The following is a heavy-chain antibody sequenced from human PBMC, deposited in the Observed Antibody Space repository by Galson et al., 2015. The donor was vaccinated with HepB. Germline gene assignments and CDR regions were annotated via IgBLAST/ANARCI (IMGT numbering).Heavy chain of an antibody. Sequence: PALVKPTQTLTLTCTFSGFSLSTSGMCVSWIRQPPGKALEWLALIDWDDDKCYSTSLKTRLTISKDTSKNQVVLTMTNMDPVDTATYYCARLITYYYDSSGYYLDYWGQGTLVTVSS. CDR3: ARLITYYYDSSGYYLDY. D-gene: IGHD3-22*01. J-gene: IGHJ4*02. CDR1: GFSLSTSGMC. V-gene: IGHV2-70*01. CDR2: IDWDDDK.